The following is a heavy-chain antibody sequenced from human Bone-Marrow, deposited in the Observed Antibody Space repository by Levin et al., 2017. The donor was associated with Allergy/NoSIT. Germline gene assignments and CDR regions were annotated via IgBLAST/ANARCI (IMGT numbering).Heavy chain of an antibody. Sequence: PAGGSLRLSCAASGFTVSSNYMSWVRQAPGKGPEWVSVIYSGGSIYYADSVKGRFTISRDNSKNTLYLQMNSLRAEDTAVYYCARGWFGELLSHWGQGTLVIVSS. CDR2: IYSGGSI. CDR3: ARGWFGELLSH. J-gene: IGHJ4*02. CDR1: GFTVSSNY. V-gene: IGHV3-53*01. D-gene: IGHD3-10*01.